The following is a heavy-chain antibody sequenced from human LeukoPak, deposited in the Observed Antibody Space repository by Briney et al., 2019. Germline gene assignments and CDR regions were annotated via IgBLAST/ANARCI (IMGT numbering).Heavy chain of an antibody. CDR3: VRLTVGGWYDY. J-gene: IGHJ4*02. D-gene: IGHD6-19*01. V-gene: IGHV4-59*01. CDR1: GDSISRCY. Sequence: PSETLSLTCTVSGDSISRCYWSWIRQPPGKGLEWIGYIFYSGSTNYNPSLESRVTISVDTSKNQFSLKLSSVTAADTAVYYCVRLTVGGWYDYWGQGTLVTVSS. CDR2: IFYSGST.